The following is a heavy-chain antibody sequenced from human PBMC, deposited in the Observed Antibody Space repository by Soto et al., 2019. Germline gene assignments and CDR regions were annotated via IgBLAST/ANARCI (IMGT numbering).Heavy chain of an antibody. CDR3: ARVPATRRAAPGTDGYNYYHGMDV. CDR1: GFTLSSYL. Sequence: EVQLVESGGGLIQRGGSLRLSCAASGFTLSSYLMHWVRQAPGKGLVWVSRISSDGSSIIDADFVKGRFTVSRDNAKNTLYLQMNSLRDEDTAVYYCARVPATRRAAPGTDGYNYYHGMDVWGQGTTVTVSS. V-gene: IGHV3-74*01. D-gene: IGHD6-13*01. J-gene: IGHJ6*02. CDR2: ISSDGSSI.